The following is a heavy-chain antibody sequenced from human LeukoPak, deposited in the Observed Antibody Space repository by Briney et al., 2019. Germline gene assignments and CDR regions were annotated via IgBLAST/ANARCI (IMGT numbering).Heavy chain of an antibody. D-gene: IGHD2-2*01. J-gene: IGHJ4*02. CDR3: AKLRAAINY. V-gene: IGHV3-30*18. CDR2: ISYDGSNK. Sequence: AGGSLRLPCAASGFTFGSYGMHWVRQAPGKGLEWVAVISYDGSNKYYADSVKGRFTISRDNSKNTLYLQMNSLRAEDTAVYYCAKLRAAINYWGQGTLVTVSS. CDR1: GFTFGSYG.